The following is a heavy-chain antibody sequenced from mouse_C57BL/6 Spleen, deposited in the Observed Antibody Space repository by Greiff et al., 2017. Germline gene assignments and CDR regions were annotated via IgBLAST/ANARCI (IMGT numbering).Heavy chain of an antibody. CDR3: ARSDRDGYYAMDY. Sequence: VKLMESGAELARPGASVKLSCKASGYTFTSYGISWVKQRTGQGLEWIGEIYPRSGNTYYNEKFKGKATLTADKSSSTAYMELRSLTSEDSAVYFCARSDRDGYYAMDYWGQGTSVTVSS. J-gene: IGHJ4*01. CDR2: IYPRSGNT. CDR1: GYTFTSYG. D-gene: IGHD2-3*01. V-gene: IGHV1-81*01.